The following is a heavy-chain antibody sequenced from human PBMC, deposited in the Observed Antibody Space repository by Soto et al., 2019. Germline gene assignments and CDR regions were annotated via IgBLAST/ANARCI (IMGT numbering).Heavy chain of an antibody. CDR1: GFTFSSYA. V-gene: IGHV3-23*01. CDR3: AKASYGSGSYYDILDYYYMDV. J-gene: IGHJ6*03. Sequence: GGSLRLSCAASGFTFSSYAMSWVRQAPGKGLEWVSAISGSGGSTYYADSVKGRFTISRDNSKNTLYLQMNSLRAEDTAVYYCAKASYGSGSYYDILDYYYMDVWGKGTTVTVSS. D-gene: IGHD3-10*01. CDR2: ISGSGGST.